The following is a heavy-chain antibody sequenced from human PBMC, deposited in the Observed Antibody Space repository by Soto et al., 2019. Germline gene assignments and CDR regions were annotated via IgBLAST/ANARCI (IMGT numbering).Heavy chain of an antibody. CDR3: VRHKGVWQQHVVRSRHFDY. D-gene: IGHD6-13*01. V-gene: IGHV5-51*01. CDR2: IYPGDSDA. Sequence: EVQLVQSGAEVKKPGESLKISCKGSGYSFTSYWIGWVRQMPGKGLEWMGIIYPGDSDARYSPSFQGQVTISADKSINTAYLQWSSLKASDTAMYYCVRHKGVWQQHVVRSRHFDYWGQGTQVTVSS. J-gene: IGHJ4*02. CDR1: GYSFTSYW.